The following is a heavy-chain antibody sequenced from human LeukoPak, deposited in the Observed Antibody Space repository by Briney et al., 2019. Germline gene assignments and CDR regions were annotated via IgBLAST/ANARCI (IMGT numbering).Heavy chain of an antibody. CDR2: IYYSGST. D-gene: IGHD3-3*01. CDR3: ARGSHYDFNLLDY. Sequence: SETLSLTCTVSGGSISSHYWSWIRQPPGKGLEWIGYIYYSGSTNYNPSLKSRVTISVDTSKNQFSLKLSSVTAADTAVCYCARGSHYDFNLLDYWGQGTLVTVSS. V-gene: IGHV4-59*11. CDR1: GGSISSHY. J-gene: IGHJ4*02.